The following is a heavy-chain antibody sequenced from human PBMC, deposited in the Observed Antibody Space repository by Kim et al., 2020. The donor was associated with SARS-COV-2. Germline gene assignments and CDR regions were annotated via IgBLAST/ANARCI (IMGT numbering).Heavy chain of an antibody. CDR2: ISYDGSNK. Sequence: GGSLRLSCAASGFTFSSYGMHWVRQAPGKGLEWVAVISYDGSNKYYADSVKGRFTISRDNSKNMLYLQMNSLRAEDTAVYYCAKASYYGGKEQPIWGQGTLVTVSS. CDR3: AKASYYGGKEQPI. CDR1: GFTFSSYG. J-gene: IGHJ4*02. D-gene: IGHD4-17*01. V-gene: IGHV3-30*18.